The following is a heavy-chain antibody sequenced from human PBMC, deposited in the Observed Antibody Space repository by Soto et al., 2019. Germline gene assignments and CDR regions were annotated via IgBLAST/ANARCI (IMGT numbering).Heavy chain of an antibody. V-gene: IGHV1-24*01. CDR3: ATVQRQGVTWSDVYVMDV. CDR2: FDPGDAKT. CDR1: GDTLTDLS. Sequence: VQVVQSGAEVKKPGASVKVSCKVSGDTLTDLSIHWVRPAPGKGPEWMGGFDPGDAKTIYAQKFQGRVTMTEDTSADTAYMELSSLRAEDTAVYYCATVQRQGVTWSDVYVMDVWGQWTTVTVSS. J-gene: IGHJ6*02. D-gene: IGHD6-25*01.